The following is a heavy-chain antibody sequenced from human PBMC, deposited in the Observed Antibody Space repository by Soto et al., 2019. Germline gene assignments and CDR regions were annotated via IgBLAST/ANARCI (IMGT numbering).Heavy chain of an antibody. CDR2: YSGGST. CDR3: VKGEYYYDSSGYYPFDY. CDR1: GFTVSSNF. Sequence: PGGSLRLSCTASGFTVSSNFMNWVRQAPGKGLEWVSIYSGGSTHYADSVKGRFTISRDNSKNTQYLQMSSLRADDTAVYYCVKGEYYYDSSGYYPFDYWGQGTLVTVSS. J-gene: IGHJ4*02. V-gene: IGHV3-53*05. D-gene: IGHD3-22*01.